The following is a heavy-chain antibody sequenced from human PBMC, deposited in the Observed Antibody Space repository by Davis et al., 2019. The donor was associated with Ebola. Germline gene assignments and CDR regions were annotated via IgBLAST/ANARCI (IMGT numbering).Heavy chain of an antibody. V-gene: IGHV3-30*03. CDR2: ISYDGSNK. D-gene: IGHD1-26*01. CDR1: GFTFSSYG. CDR3: ARHRGSYYYYGMDV. Sequence: GGSLRLSCAASGFTFSSYGMHWVRQAPGKGLEWVAVISYDGSNKYYADSVKGRFTISRGNSKNTLYLQMNSLRAEDTALYHCARHRGSYYYYGMDVWGQGTTVTVSS. J-gene: IGHJ6*02.